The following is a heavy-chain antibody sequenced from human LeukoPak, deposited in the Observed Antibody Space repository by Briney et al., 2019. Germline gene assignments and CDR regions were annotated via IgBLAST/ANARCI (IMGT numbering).Heavy chain of an antibody. CDR2: IYYSGNT. D-gene: IGHD3/OR15-3a*01. V-gene: IGHV4-39*01. J-gene: IGHJ4*02. Sequence: PSETLSLTCAVSGGSISSGGYSWSWIRQPPGKGLEWIGSIYYSGNTYYNASLKSQVSISIDTSKNQFSLRLTSVTAADTAVYYCARQTGSGLFILPGGQGTLVTVSS. CDR3: ARQTGSGLFILP. CDR1: GGSISSGGYS.